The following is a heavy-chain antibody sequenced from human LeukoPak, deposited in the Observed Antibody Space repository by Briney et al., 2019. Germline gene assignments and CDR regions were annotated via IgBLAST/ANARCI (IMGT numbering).Heavy chain of an antibody. Sequence: SETLSLTCTVSGGSISSYYWSWIRQPPGKGLEWIGNIYYSGSTNYNPSLKSRVTMSVDTSKNQFSLKLRSVTAADTAVYYCARDRSGSYSYNWCDPWGQGILVTVSS. J-gene: IGHJ5*02. D-gene: IGHD1-26*01. CDR1: GGSISSYY. V-gene: IGHV4-59*01. CDR3: ARDRSGSYSYNWCDP. CDR2: IYYSGST.